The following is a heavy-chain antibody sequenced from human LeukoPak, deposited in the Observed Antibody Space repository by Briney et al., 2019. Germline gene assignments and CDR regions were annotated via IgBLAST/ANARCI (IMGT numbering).Heavy chain of an antibody. Sequence: SVKVSCKASGYTFTNYGVSWVRQAPGQGLEWMGGIIPIFGTANYAQKFQGRVTITTDESTSTAYMELSSLRSEDTAVYYCARGGAWELPSLDAFDIWGQGTMVTVSS. V-gene: IGHV1-69*05. CDR2: IIPIFGTA. CDR3: ARGGAWELPSLDAFDI. CDR1: GYTFTNYG. D-gene: IGHD1-26*01. J-gene: IGHJ3*02.